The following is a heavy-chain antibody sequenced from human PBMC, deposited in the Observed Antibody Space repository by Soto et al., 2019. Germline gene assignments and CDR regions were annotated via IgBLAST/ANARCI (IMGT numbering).Heavy chain of an antibody. CDR2: FNGDGSSA. J-gene: IGHJ4*02. Sequence: GGSLRLSCAASGFTFSTYYMHWVRQVPGKGPVWVSGFNGDGSSAGYADSVKGRFTISRDSAKNTLYLQMNSLRAEDTAVYYCATKDETLKYFGYWGQGTLGTVSS. CDR3: ATKDETLKYFGY. CDR1: GFTFSTYY. V-gene: IGHV3-74*01.